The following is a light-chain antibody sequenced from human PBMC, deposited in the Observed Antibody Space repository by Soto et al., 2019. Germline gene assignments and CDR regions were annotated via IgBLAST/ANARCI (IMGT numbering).Light chain of an antibody. CDR1: SSDCGGFKY. Sequence: QSALTQPASVSGSPGQSITISCTGTSSDCGGFKYVSWYQLHPGKAPKLVIYEVSNRPSGVSNRFSGSKSGNTASLTISGLQADNEADYYCTSYTGSSTLLYVFGTGTKVTVL. CDR2: EVS. CDR3: TSYTGSSTLLYV. J-gene: IGLJ1*01. V-gene: IGLV2-14*01.